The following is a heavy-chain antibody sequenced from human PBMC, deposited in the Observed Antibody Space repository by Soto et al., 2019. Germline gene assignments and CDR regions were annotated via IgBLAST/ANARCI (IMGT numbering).Heavy chain of an antibody. Sequence: QVQLQESGPGLVKPSQTLSLTCTVSGGSISSGGYYWSWIRQHPGKGLEWIGYIYYSGSTYYNPSLKRRVTISVDTSKNQFSLKLSSVTAADTGVYYCARGLPRYYFDYWGQGTLVTVSS. CDR1: GGSISSGGYY. V-gene: IGHV4-31*03. CDR2: IYYSGST. J-gene: IGHJ4*02. CDR3: ARGLPRYYFDY.